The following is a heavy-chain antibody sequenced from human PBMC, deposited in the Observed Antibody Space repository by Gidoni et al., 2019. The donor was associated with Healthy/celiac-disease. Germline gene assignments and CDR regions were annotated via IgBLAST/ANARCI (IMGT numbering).Heavy chain of an antibody. CDR2: IYYSGST. CDR1: GGSISSGGYY. D-gene: IGHD3-9*01. Sequence: QVQLQESGPGLVKPSQTLSLTCTVSGGSISSGGYYWSWIRQHPGKGLEWIGYIYYSGSTYYNPSLKSRVTISVDTSKNQFSLKLSSVTAADTAVYYCARHFTGILTGEDYFDYWGQGTLVTVSS. CDR3: ARHFTGILTGEDYFDY. V-gene: IGHV4-31*03. J-gene: IGHJ4*02.